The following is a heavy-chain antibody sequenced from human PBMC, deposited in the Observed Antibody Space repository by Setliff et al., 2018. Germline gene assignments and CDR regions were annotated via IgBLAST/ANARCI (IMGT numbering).Heavy chain of an antibody. Sequence: PGGSLRLSCAASGFTVRSNYMSWVRQAPGKGLEWVSVISSSSTYIFYADSVRGRFTVSRDNAKNSLYLQMNSLRAEDTAIYYCGPGGKGLLENWGQGTLVTVSS. CDR3: GPGGKGLLEN. CDR2: ISSSSTYI. V-gene: IGHV3-21*01. J-gene: IGHJ4*02. D-gene: IGHD3-10*01. CDR1: GFTVRSNY.